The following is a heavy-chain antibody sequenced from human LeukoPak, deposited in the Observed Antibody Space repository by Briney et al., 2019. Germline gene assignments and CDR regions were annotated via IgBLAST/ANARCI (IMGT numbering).Heavy chain of an antibody. Sequence: GGSLRLSCAASGFTFNTYSMNWVRQAPGKGPEWVSYISDSGSTMYYADSVKGRFTISRDTANNSLYLQLNSLRAEDTAVYYCARVRYYYDSSGTPNWFDPWGQGTLVTVSS. CDR2: ISDSGSTM. CDR1: GFTFNTYS. J-gene: IGHJ5*02. CDR3: ARVRYYYDSSGTPNWFDP. V-gene: IGHV3-48*01. D-gene: IGHD3-22*01.